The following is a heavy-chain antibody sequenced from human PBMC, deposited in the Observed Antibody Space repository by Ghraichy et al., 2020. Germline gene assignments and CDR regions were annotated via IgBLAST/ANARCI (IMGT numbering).Heavy chain of an antibody. CDR2: ISGSGGST. Sequence: GGSLRLSCAASGFTFSSYAMSWVRQAPGKGLEWVSAISGSGGSTYYADSVKGRFTISRDNSKNTLYLQMNSLRAEDTAVYYCAKAQPREGNYDILTGENWFDPWGQGTLVTVSS. J-gene: IGHJ5*02. D-gene: IGHD3-9*01. CDR1: GFTFSSYA. V-gene: IGHV3-23*01. CDR3: AKAQPREGNYDILTGENWFDP.